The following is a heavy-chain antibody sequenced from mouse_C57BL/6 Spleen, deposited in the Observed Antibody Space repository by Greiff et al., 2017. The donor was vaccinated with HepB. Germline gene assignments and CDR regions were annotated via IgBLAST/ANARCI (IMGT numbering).Heavy chain of an antibody. D-gene: IGHD1-1*02. CDR2: IYYSGTI. J-gene: IGHJ4*01. V-gene: IGHV3-5*01. CDR3: ARGPYGYYAMDY. CDR1: GISITTGNYR. Sequence: VQLKESGPGLVKPSQTVFLTCTVTGISITTGNYRWSWIRQFPGNKLEWIGYIYYSGTITYNPSLTSRTTITRDTPKNQFFLEMNSLTAEDTATYYCARGPYGYYAMDYWGQGTSVTVSS.